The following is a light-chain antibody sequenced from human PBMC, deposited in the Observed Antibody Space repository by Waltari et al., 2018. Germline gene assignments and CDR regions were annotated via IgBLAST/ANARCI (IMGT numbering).Light chain of an antibody. J-gene: IGLJ1*01. CDR3: AAWDDSRNAFYG. CDR2: RNH. V-gene: IGLV1-47*01. CDR1: SSNIGRTY. Sequence: QSVLTQPPSASGTPGQRVTISCSGSSSNIGRTYVYWSQQLPGTAPRLPIYRNHPPASGGPCPFSCSQSCTSASPANRGLRSGEEAGYYCAAWDDSRNAFYGFGIGTKVTVL.